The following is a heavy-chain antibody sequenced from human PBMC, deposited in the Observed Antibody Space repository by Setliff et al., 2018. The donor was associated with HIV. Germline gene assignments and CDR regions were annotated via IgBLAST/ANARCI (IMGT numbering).Heavy chain of an antibody. CDR3: ARDRPDLYYDSSGDAFDI. Sequence: SETLSLTCTASGGSISSYYWSWIRQPPGKGLEWIGYMYYSGSANYNPSLKSRVTMSVDPSKNQFSLKLSSVTAADTAVYYCARDRPDLYYDSSGDAFDIWGQGTMVTVSS. V-gene: IGHV4-59*01. CDR1: GGSISSYY. CDR2: MYYSGSA. J-gene: IGHJ3*02. D-gene: IGHD3-22*01.